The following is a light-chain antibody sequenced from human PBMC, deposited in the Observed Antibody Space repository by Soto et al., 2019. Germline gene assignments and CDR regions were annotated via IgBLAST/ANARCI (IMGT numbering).Light chain of an antibody. V-gene: IGLV2-14*01. Sequence: QSVLTQPASVSGSPGQSITISCTGTSNDVGGYHYVSWYQQYPGKAPKLMIYEVSNRPSGVSNRFSGSKSGKTASLTISGLQAEDEADYYCSSYTSNSTRVFGTGTQLTVL. J-gene: IGLJ1*01. CDR3: SSYTSNSTRV. CDR1: SNDVGGYHY. CDR2: EVS.